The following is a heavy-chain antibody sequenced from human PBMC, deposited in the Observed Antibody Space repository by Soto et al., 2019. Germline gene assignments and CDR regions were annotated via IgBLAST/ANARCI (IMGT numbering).Heavy chain of an antibody. J-gene: IGHJ5*02. Sequence: ASVKVPCRASGYTFTSYYMHWVRQAPGQGLEWMGIINPSGGSTSYAQKFQGRVTMTRDTSTSTVYMELSSLRSEDTAVYYCARDSRTWVDIVVVPAATGYWFDPWGQGTLVTVSS. CDR3: ARDSRTWVDIVVVPAATGYWFDP. D-gene: IGHD2-2*01. CDR1: GYTFTSYY. V-gene: IGHV1-46*01. CDR2: INPSGGST.